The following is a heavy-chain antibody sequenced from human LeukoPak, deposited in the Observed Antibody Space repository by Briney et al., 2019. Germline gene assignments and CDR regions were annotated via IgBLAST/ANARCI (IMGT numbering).Heavy chain of an antibody. CDR1: GGSISSGSYY. CDR3: ARVTREAARYWYFDL. CDR2: IYTSGST. D-gene: IGHD6-6*01. Sequence: SETLSLTCTVSGGSISSGSYYWSWIRQPAGKGLEWIGRIYTSGSTNYNPSLKSRVTISVDTSKNQFSLKLSSVTAADTAVYYCARVTREAARYWYFDLWGRGTLVTVSS. J-gene: IGHJ2*01. V-gene: IGHV4-61*02.